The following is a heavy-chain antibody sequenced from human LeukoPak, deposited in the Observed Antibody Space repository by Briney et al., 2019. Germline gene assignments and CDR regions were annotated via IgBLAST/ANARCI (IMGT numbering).Heavy chain of an antibody. CDR3: VSHSRMQIRTDFEY. Sequence: GRPLRLSCAASGFTFSRFTMSWVRQAPGKGLEWVSVVSVGGGSTFYADSARGRFTISRDDSKNMLFLQMNSLRAEDTAIYYCVSHSRMQIRTDFEYWGQGTLVTVSS. V-gene: IGHV3-23*01. J-gene: IGHJ4*02. CDR2: VSVGGGST. D-gene: IGHD2-15*01. CDR1: GFTFSRFT.